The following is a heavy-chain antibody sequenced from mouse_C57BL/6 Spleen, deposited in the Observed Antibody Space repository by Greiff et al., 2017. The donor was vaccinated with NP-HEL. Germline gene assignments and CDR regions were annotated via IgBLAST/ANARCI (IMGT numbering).Heavy chain of an antibody. V-gene: IGHV2-9-1*01. CDR2: IWTGGGT. J-gene: IGHJ1*03. CDR3: ARRYYGSSYWYFDV. D-gene: IGHD1-1*01. Sequence: VQVVESGPGLVAPSQSLSITCTVSGFSLTSYAISWVRQPPGKGLEWLGVIWTGGGTNYNSAPKSRLSISKDNSKSQVFLKMNSLQTDDTARYYCARRYYGSSYWYFDVWGTGTTVTVSS. CDR1: GFSLTSYA.